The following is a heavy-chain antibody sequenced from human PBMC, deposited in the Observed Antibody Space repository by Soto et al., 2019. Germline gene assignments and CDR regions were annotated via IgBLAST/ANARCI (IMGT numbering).Heavy chain of an antibody. D-gene: IGHD6-13*01. V-gene: IGHV4-31*03. CDR2: ISSRGIT. CDR1: GGSFSSGAYR. CDR3: ARMSATGTRWFDP. J-gene: IGHJ5*02. Sequence: QVQLQESGPGLVKPSQTLSLTCTVSGGSFSSGAYRWSWVREHPGQGLEWIASISSRGITYPNPSLKSRLSMSVDTSKNQFSLNLTSVTAADTAVYHCARMSATGTRWFDPWGQGTLVTVSS.